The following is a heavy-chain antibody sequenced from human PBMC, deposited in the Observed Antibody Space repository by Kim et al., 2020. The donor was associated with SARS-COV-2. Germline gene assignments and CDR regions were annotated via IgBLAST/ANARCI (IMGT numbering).Heavy chain of an antibody. J-gene: IGHJ4*02. CDR3: ARDRDGGSSSDY. D-gene: IGHD2-15*01. V-gene: IGHV4-59*01. Sequence: NHTPSLKSRVTISIHTSRNQFSLTLASVTSADTAMYYCARDRDGGSSSDYWGQGTLVSVSS.